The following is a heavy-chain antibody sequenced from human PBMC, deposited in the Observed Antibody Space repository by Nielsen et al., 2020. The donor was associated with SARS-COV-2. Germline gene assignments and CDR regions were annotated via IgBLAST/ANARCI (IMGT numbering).Heavy chain of an antibody. CDR1: GGSISSYH. Sequence: SETLSLTCTVSGGSISSYHWSWIRQPPGKGLEWIGYISYSGSTYYNPSLKSRVDVSVDTSKNQFSLKLSSVTAADTAVYYCARGNTKDHSLDVWGQGTTVTVSS. J-gene: IGHJ6*02. CDR2: ISYSGST. CDR3: ARGNTKDHSLDV. V-gene: IGHV4-59*08. D-gene: IGHD2-8*01.